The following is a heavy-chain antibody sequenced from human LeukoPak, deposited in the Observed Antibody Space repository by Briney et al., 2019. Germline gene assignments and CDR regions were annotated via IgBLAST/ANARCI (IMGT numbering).Heavy chain of an antibody. CDR2: INPSGGST. V-gene: IGHV1-46*01. J-gene: IGHJ4*02. D-gene: IGHD1-26*01. CDR1: GYTLTSYY. CDR3: ARISGSYYPFDY. Sequence: ASVKVSCKASGYTLTSYYMHWVRQAPGQGLEWMGIINPSGGSTSYAQKFQGRVTMTRDTSTSTVYMELSSLRSEDTAVYYCARISGSYYPFDYWGQGTLVTVSS.